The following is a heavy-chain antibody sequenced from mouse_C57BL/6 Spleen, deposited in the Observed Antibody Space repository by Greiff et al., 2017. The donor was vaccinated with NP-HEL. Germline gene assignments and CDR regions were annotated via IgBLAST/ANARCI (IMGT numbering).Heavy chain of an antibody. D-gene: IGHD4-1*01. J-gene: IGHJ1*03. V-gene: IGHV1-62-2*01. Sequence: QVQLQQSGAELVKPGASVKLSCKASGYTFTEYPIHWVKQRSGQGLEWIGCFYPGSGSIKYNEKFKDKATLTADQSSSTVYMEASRWTSEDSAVYFCARHEDLTGTDWYFDVWGTGTTVTVSS. CDR2: FYPGSGSI. CDR1: GYTFTEYP. CDR3: ARHEDLTGTDWYFDV.